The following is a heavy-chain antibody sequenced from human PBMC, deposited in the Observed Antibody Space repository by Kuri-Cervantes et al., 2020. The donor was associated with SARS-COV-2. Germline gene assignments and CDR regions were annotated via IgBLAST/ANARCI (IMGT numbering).Heavy chain of an antibody. Sequence: SETLSLTCAVYGGSFSDYYWSWIRQPPGKGLEWIGEINHSGSTNYNPSLKSRVTISVDTSKNQFSLKLSSVTAADTAVYYCEVSSGWYRGNYYYYGMDVWGQGTTVTVSS. CDR3: EVSSGWYRGNYYYYGMDV. CDR1: GGSFSDYY. CDR2: INHSGST. V-gene: IGHV4-34*01. J-gene: IGHJ6*02. D-gene: IGHD6-19*01.